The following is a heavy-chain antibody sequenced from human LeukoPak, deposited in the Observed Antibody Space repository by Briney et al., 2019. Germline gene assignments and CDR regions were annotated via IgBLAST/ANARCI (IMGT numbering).Heavy chain of an antibody. CDR2: ISIGGTNT. V-gene: IGHV3-11*01. J-gene: IGHJ5*02. CDR3: ATDGAGFDT. CDR1: GFTFNDYY. Sequence: GGSLRLSCAASGFTFNDYYMSWIRQAPGKGLEWLSYISIGGTNTHYADSVKGRFTISRDNAKKSLYLEMNNLRAEDTAVYYCATDGAGFDTWGQGVLVTVSS.